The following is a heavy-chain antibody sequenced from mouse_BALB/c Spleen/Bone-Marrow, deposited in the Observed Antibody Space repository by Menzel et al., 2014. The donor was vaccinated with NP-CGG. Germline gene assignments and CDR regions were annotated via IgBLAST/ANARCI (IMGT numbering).Heavy chain of an antibody. D-gene: IGHD1-2*01. V-gene: IGHV4-1*02. CDR1: GFDFSRYW. CDR3: TSLTYYGLTDY. Sequence: EVKLQESGGGLVQPGGSLKLSCTASGFDFSRYWMSWVRQAPGKGLQWIGEINPESSTINYTPSLKDKFIISRDNAKNTLYLQMSEVRSEDTALYYCTSLTYYGLTDYWGQGTTLTVSS. CDR2: INPESSTI. J-gene: IGHJ2*01.